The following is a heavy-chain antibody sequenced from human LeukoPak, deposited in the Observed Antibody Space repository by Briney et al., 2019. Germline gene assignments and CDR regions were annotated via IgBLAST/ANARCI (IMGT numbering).Heavy chain of an antibody. D-gene: IGHD2-15*01. J-gene: IGHJ4*02. V-gene: IGHV1-18*01. Sequence: ASVKVSCKASGYTFANYGXNWXXQAPGRGXXXXXXXSVYNGNTNYAQNLQGXVTMXTDTSTSTAYMELKSLRSDDTAVYYCARRPTSGGRCYEFDYWGQGTLVTVSS. CDR3: ARRPTSGGRCYEFDY. CDR2: XSVYNGNT. CDR1: GYTFANYG.